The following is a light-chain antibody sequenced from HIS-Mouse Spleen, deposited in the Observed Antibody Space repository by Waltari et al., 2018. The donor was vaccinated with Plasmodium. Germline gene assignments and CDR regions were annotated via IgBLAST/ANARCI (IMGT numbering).Light chain of an antibody. J-gene: IGLJ2*01. V-gene: IGLV2-18*02. Sequence: QSALTQPPSVSGSPGQSVTISCTGTSSDVGSYNRVSWYQQPPGTAPKLMIYAVSNRPLGVPVRFAGSKSGNTASLTISGLQAEDEADYYCSSYTSSSTYVFGGGTKLTVL. CDR2: AVS. CDR1: SSDVGSYNR. CDR3: SSYTSSSTYV.